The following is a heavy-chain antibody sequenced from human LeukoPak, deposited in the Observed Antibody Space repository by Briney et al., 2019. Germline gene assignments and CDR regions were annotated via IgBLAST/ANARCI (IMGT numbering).Heavy chain of an antibody. V-gene: IGHV4-59*08. CDR2: ISYSGST. CDR1: GGSISSYY. Sequence: PSETLSLTCTVSGGSISSYYWSWIRQPPGKGLKWIGYISYSGSTNYNPSLKSRVTISVDTSKNQFSLKLSSVTAADTAVYYCARLTYYYDSSGSYGMDVWGQGTTVTVSS. J-gene: IGHJ6*02. D-gene: IGHD3-22*01. CDR3: ARLTYYYDSSGSYGMDV.